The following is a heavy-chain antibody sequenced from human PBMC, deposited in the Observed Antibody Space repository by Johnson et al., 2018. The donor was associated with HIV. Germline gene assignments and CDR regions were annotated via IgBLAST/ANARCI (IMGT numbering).Heavy chain of an antibody. CDR2: ISYDGSNK. J-gene: IGHJ3*02. CDR1: GFTFSSYG. Sequence: QVQLVESGGGVVQPGRSLRLSCAASGFTFSSYGMHWVRQAPGKGLEWVAVISYDGSNKYYADSVKGRFTISRDNSKNTVYLQMNRLRAEDTAVYYCARDRAEVDDPNDAFDIWGQGTMVTVSS. D-gene: IGHD1-1*01. CDR3: ARDRAEVDDPNDAFDI. V-gene: IGHV3-30*03.